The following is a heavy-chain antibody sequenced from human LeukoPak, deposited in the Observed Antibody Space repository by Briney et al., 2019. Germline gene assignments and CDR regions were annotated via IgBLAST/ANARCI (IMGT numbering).Heavy chain of an antibody. J-gene: IGHJ5*02. CDR1: GGSISSGGYY. Sequence: KPSQTLSLTCTVSGGSISSGGYYWSWIRQPPGKGLEWIGYIYHSGSTYYNPSLKSRVTISVDTSKNQFSLKLSSVTAADTAVYYCARGAILERGPVVPAAVWFDPWGQGTLVTVSS. CDR2: IYHSGST. V-gene: IGHV4-30-2*01. D-gene: IGHD2-2*01. CDR3: ARGAILERGPVVPAAVWFDP.